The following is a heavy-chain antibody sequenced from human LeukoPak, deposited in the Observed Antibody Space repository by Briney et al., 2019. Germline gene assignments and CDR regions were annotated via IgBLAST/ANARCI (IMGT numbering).Heavy chain of an antibody. CDR1: EYTFTGHL. J-gene: IGHJ4*02. CDR2: INPNSGGT. V-gene: IGHV1-2*02. CDR3: ARGIGDSSGYLVLLYYFDY. Sequence: ASVKVPCKASEYTFTGHLMHWVRQAPGQGLEWMGWINPNSGGTHYAQKFQGRVTMTRDTSISTAYMELSRLRSDDTAVYFCARGIGDSSGYLVLLYYFDYWGQGTLVTVSS. D-gene: IGHD3-22*01.